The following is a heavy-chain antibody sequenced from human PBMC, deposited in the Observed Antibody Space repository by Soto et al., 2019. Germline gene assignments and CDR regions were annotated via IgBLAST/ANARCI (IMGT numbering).Heavy chain of an antibody. CDR2: IYYNGST. J-gene: IGHJ3*02. CDR3: ATGWVGGTTVVTDASDI. CDR1: RGSISSCGYY. D-gene: IGHD4-17*01. Sequence: TRSLGFPVSRGSISSCGYYWSWIRQHRVKVLEWIGYIYYNGSTYYNPSLKSRVTISVDTSKNQFSLKLSSVTAADTAVYYCATGWVGGTTVVTDASDIWAQGTMVPVS. V-gene: IGHV4-31*03.